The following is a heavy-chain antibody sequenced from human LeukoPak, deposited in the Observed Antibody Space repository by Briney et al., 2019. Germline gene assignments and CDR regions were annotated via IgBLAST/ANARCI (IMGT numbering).Heavy chain of an antibody. CDR1: GGSISSYY. CDR2: INHSGST. V-gene: IGHV4-34*01. Sequence: SETLSLTCTVPGGSISSYYWSWIRQPPGKGLEWIGEINHSGSTNYNPSPKSRVTISVDTSKNQFSLKLSSVTAADTAVYYCARDPSTMVRGVLDYWGQGTLVTVSS. D-gene: IGHD3-10*01. J-gene: IGHJ4*02. CDR3: ARDPSTMVRGVLDY.